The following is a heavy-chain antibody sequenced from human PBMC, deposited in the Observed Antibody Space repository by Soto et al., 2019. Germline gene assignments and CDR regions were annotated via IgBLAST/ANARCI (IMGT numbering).Heavy chain of an antibody. D-gene: IGHD3-16*01. Sequence: QVQLQESGPGLVKPSQTLSLTCTVSGGSISSGGYYWSWIRQHPGKGLEWFGYIYYSGSTYYNPSLKSRVTISVDTAKNQFSLKLSSVTAADTAGDYCVRVGGINWFDPWGQGTLVTVSS. CDR1: GGSISSGGYY. CDR3: VRVGGINWFDP. J-gene: IGHJ5*02. CDR2: IYYSGST. V-gene: IGHV4-31*03.